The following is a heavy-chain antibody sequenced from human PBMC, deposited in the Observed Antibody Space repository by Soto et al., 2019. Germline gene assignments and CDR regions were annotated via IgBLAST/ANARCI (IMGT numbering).Heavy chain of an antibody. D-gene: IGHD1-26*01. J-gene: IGHJ6*02. Sequence: QVQLVQSGAEGKKSGASVKVSCKASGYTFSDYFIQWLRQAPGQGLEWVAWINPKTAATNYAKKFQDKVTVTSDTSFSTAYLELTRLRPDDTALYYCARIKWGLDYYSGMDVWGQGTAVTVSS. CDR2: INPKTAAT. CDR3: ARIKWGLDYYSGMDV. CDR1: GYTFSDYF. V-gene: IGHV1-2*02.